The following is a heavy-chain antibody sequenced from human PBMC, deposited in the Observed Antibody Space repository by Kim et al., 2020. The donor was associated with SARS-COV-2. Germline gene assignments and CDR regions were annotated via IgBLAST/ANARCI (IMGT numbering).Heavy chain of an antibody. CDR2: IYYSGST. J-gene: IGHJ4*02. CDR1: GGSISSYY. D-gene: IGHD6-13*01. V-gene: IGHV4-59*01. Sequence: SETLSLTCTVSGGSISSYYWSWIRQPPGKGLEWIGYIYYSGSTNYNPSLKSRVTISVDTSKNQFSLKLSSVTAADTAVYYCARAWGIAAAGVDYFDYWGQGTLVTVSS. CDR3: ARAWGIAAAGVDYFDY.